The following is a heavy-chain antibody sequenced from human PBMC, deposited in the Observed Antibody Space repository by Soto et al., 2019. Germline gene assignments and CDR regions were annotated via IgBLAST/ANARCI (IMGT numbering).Heavy chain of an antibody. V-gene: IGHV4-59*01. CDR2: IYYSGST. CDR1: GGSISSYY. Sequence: SETLSLTCTVSGGSISSYYWSWIRQPPGKGLEWIGYIYYSGSTNYNPSLKSRVTISVDTSKNQFSLKLSSVTAADTAVYYCARCIVVVPAAIGAPYYYYYMDVWGKGTTVTVSS. D-gene: IGHD2-2*02. CDR3: ARCIVVVPAAIGAPYYYYYMDV. J-gene: IGHJ6*03.